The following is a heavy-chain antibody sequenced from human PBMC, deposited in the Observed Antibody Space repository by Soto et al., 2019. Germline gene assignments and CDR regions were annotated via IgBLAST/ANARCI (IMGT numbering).Heavy chain of an antibody. V-gene: IGHV3-21*01. CDR1: GFTFSSYS. J-gene: IGHJ6*02. Sequence: PGGSLRLSCAASGFTFSSYSMNWVRQAPGKGLEWVSSISSSSSYIYYADSVKGRFTISRDNAKNSLYLQMNSLRAEDTAVYYCARVGDGSGSDSPYYYYYGMDVWGQEATVTVSS. CDR3: ARVGDGSGSDSPYYYYYGMDV. CDR2: ISSSSSYI. D-gene: IGHD3-10*01.